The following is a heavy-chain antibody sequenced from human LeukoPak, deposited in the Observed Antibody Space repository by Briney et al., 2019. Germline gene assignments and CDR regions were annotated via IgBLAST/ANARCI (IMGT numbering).Heavy chain of an antibody. D-gene: IGHD3-10*01. J-gene: IGHJ5*02. CDR3: ARVTVTMVRGAFDP. CDR1: GDSTSSYY. CDR2: IYYSGST. V-gene: IGHV4-59*01. Sequence: PSETLSLTCTVSGDSTSSYYWSWIRQPPGKGLEWIGYIYYSGSTNYNPSLKSRVTISVDTSKNQFSLKLSSVTAADTAVYYCARVTVTMVRGAFDPWGQGTLVTVSS.